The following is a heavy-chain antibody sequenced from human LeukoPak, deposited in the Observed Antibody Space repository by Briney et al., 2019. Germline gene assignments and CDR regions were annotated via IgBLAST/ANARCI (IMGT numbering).Heavy chain of an antibody. CDR3: ARDTYYDLYYYFDY. J-gene: IGHJ4*02. D-gene: IGHD3-22*01. Sequence: GGSLRLSCAASGFTFSSYGMHWVRQAPGKGLEWVAVIWYDGSNKYYADSVKGRFTISRDNSKNTLYLQMNSLRAEDTAVYYRARDTYYDLYYYFDYWGQGTLVTVSS. CDR2: IWYDGSNK. V-gene: IGHV3-33*01. CDR1: GFTFSSYG.